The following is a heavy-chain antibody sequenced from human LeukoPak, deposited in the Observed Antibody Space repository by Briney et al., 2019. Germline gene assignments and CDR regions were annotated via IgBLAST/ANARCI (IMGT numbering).Heavy chain of an antibody. CDR1: GYTFTSYD. CDR3: ASPSAHIYASSGYYNA. J-gene: IGHJ5*02. V-gene: IGHV1-8*01. CDR2: RNPNSCNT. Sequence: AAVKVTFKSSGYTFTSYDINWVRQATGQGLEWMGWRNPNSCNTGYAQKVQGRVIMTRDTSISTAYMELSSLRSEDTAVYYCASPSAHIYASSGYYNAWGQGTLVTVSS. D-gene: IGHD3-22*01.